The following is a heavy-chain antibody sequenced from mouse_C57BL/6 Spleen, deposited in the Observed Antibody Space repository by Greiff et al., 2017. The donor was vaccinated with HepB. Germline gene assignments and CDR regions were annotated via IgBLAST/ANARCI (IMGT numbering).Heavy chain of an antibody. J-gene: IGHJ2*01. CDR3: AREREVWLRYFDY. CDR1: GYTFTSYW. V-gene: IGHV1-64*01. Sequence: QVQLQQPGAELVKPGASVKLSCKASGYTFTSYWMHWVKQRPGQGLEWIGMIHPNSGSTNYNEKFKSKATLTVDKSSSTAYMQLSSLTSEDSAVYYCAREREVWLRYFDYWGQGTTLTVSS. CDR2: IHPNSGST. D-gene: IGHD2-2*01.